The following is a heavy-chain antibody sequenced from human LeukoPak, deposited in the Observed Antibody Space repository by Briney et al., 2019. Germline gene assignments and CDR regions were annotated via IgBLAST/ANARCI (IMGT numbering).Heavy chain of an antibody. V-gene: IGHV3-30*04. CDR3: ARDRHIAAAGYYFDY. J-gene: IGHJ4*02. CDR1: GFTFSNHA. Sequence: GGSLRLSCTASGFTFSNHAMHWVRQAPGKGLEWVAVIADDGKDKHYVESVKGRFTISRDNSKNTLYLQMNSLRVEDTAVYYCARDRHIAAAGYYFDYWGQGTLVTVSS. D-gene: IGHD6-25*01. CDR2: IADDGKDK.